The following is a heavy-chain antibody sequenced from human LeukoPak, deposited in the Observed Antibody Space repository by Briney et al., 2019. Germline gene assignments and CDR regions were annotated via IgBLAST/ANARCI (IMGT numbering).Heavy chain of an antibody. CDR2: IHWNGGRT. J-gene: IGHJ4*02. CDR3: AREGSRHTYYDILTGYPPEGYYFDY. CDR1: GFTFDNYG. V-gene: IGHV3-20*04. D-gene: IGHD3-9*01. Sequence: GGSLRLSCAASGFTFDNYGINWVRQAPGKGLEWVSRIHWNGGRTGYADSVKGRFTISRDNAKNSLYLQMNSLRAEDTALYYCAREGSRHTYYDILTGYPPEGYYFDYWGQGTLVTVSS.